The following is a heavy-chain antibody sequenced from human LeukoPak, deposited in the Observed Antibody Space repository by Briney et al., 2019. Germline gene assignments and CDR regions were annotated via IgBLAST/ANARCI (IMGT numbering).Heavy chain of an antibody. V-gene: IGHV1-18*01. Sequence: ASVKVSCKASGYTFTSYGISWVRQAPGQGLEWMGWISAYNGNTNYAQKLQGRVTMTTDTFTSTAYMELRSLRSDDTVVYYCARDLKSPTTVTYYYYYYMDVWGKGTTVTVSS. CDR2: ISAYNGNT. J-gene: IGHJ6*03. D-gene: IGHD4-17*01. CDR3: ARDLKSPTTVTYYYYYYMDV. CDR1: GYTFTSYG.